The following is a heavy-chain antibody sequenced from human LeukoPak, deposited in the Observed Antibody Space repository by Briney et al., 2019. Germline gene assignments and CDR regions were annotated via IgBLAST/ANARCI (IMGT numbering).Heavy chain of an antibody. CDR3: ARERGSLTGYLSIGY. Sequence: SQTLSLTCTVSGVSISSGSYYWSWLRQPAGEGLEWIGRIYISGSTNYNPSLKSRVTISVDTSKNQFSLKLSSVTAADTAVYYCARERGSLTGYLSIGYWGQGTLVTVSS. J-gene: IGHJ4*02. D-gene: IGHD3-9*01. V-gene: IGHV4-61*02. CDR2: IYISGST. CDR1: GVSISSGSYY.